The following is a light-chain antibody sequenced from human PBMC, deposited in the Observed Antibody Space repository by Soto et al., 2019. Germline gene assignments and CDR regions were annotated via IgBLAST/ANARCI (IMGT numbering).Light chain of an antibody. CDR3: SSYTSDSSYV. V-gene: IGLV2-14*01. CDR2: AVS. Sequence: QSVLTQPASVSGSPGQSITISCTGTSSDVGLYDYVSWYQQHPGKAPHLMIYAVSNRPSGVSNRFSASKSGITASLFISGLQAEDEADYYCSSYTSDSSYVFGSGTKVTVL. J-gene: IGLJ1*01. CDR1: SSDVGLYDY.